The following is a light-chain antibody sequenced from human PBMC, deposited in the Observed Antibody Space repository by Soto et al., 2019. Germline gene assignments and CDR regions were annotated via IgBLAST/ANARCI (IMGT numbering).Light chain of an antibody. CDR2: EVS. CDR1: SSDVGGYKY. V-gene: IGLV2-14*01. Sequence: QSALTQPASVSGSPEQSITISCTGTSSDVGGYKYVSWYQQLPGKAPKLMIYEVSNRPSGVSDRFSGSRSGNTASLTISGLQAEDESDYYCSSYTSSSTWVFGGGTKLTVL. J-gene: IGLJ3*02. CDR3: SSYTSSSTWV.